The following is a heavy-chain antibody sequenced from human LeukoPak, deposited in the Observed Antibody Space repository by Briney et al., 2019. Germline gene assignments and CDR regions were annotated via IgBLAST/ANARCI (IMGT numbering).Heavy chain of an antibody. CDR3: ARDQAWFGDGAYYYYYGMDV. V-gene: IGHV3-7*03. CDR2: IKQDGSEK. J-gene: IGHJ6*04. CDR1: GLTFTSYW. D-gene: IGHD3-10*01. Sequence: GGSLRLSCAASGLTFTSYWMSWVRQAPGKGLKWVANIKQDGSEKYYVDSLKGRFTISRDNAKNSLYLQMNSLRAEDTAVYYCARDQAWFGDGAYYYYYGMDVWGKGTTVTVSS.